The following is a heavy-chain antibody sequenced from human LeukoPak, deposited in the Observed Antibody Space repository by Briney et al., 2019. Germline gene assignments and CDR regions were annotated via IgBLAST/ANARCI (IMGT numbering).Heavy chain of an antibody. Sequence: GESLTLSCAPSGFTFNNFNINWVRQPSGGGLGWVGRIRSKPNSYATAYDASVKGRFTISRDDSKNTAYLQMNSLKTEDTAVYYCTRGSTTVTTDFDYWGQGTLVTVSP. CDR2: IRSKPNSYAT. J-gene: IGHJ4*02. CDR1: GFTFNNFN. CDR3: TRGSTTVTTDFDY. V-gene: IGHV3-73*01. D-gene: IGHD4-17*01.